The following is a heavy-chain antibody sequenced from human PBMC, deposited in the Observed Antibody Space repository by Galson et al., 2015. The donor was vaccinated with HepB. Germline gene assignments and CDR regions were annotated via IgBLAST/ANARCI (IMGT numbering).Heavy chain of an antibody. V-gene: IGHV3-30*18. CDR3: VKDREIDGGYEFFDY. Sequence: SLRLSCAASGFTFSNYGMHWVRQAPGKGLEWVAVISYDGSKKYSADSVKGRFTISRDNSKNTLYLQMNSLRAEDTAVYYCVKDREIDGGYEFFDYWGQGTLVTVSS. CDR2: ISYDGSKK. D-gene: IGHD5-12*01. J-gene: IGHJ4*02. CDR1: GFTFSNYG.